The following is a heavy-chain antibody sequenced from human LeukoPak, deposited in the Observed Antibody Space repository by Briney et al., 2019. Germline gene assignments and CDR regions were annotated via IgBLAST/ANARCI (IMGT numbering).Heavy chain of an antibody. J-gene: IGHJ4*02. CDR1: GFTFDDYA. Sequence: PGRSLRLSCAASGFTFDDYAMHWVRQAPGKGLEWVSGISWNSGSIGYADSVKGRFTISRDNAKNSLYLQMNSLRAEDTALYYCAKDFYGSGSYFYFDYWGQGTLVTVSS. CDR3: AKDFYGSGSYFYFDY. CDR2: ISWNSGSI. D-gene: IGHD3-10*01. V-gene: IGHV3-9*01.